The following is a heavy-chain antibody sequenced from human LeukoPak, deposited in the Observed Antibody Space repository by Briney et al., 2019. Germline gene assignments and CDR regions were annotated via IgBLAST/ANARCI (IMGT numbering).Heavy chain of an antibody. V-gene: IGHV3-74*01. Sequence: GGSLRLSCAASGWMHWVRQAPGKGLVWVSGINHDGTGTYYADSVKGRFTISRDNAKNTLYLQVNSLSADDTAVYYCASVFDSWGQGFLATVSS. CDR1: GW. CDR2: INHDGTGT. J-gene: IGHJ4*02. CDR3: ASVFDS.